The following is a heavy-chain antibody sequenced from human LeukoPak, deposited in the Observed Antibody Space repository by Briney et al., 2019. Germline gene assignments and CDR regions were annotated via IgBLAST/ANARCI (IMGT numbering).Heavy chain of an antibody. CDR1: GFTFSNAW. V-gene: IGHV3-15*04. CDR3: TTEYWGSFNY. CDR2: IASNTDGGTT. D-gene: IGHD7-27*01. J-gene: IGHJ4*02. Sequence: GGSLRLSCAASGFTFSNAWMNWVRQAPGKGLERVGRIASNTDGGTTDYAAPVKGRFTISRDDAKKTLDLQMSSLKIEDTAVYCCTTEYWGSFNYWGQGTLVTVSS.